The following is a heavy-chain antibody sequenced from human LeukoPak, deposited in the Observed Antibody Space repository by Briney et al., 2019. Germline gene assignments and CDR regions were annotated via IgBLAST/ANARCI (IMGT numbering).Heavy chain of an antibody. Sequence: GASVKVSCKASGYSFTSYGFNWVRQAHGQGLEWMGWMSAYNGKTNYAHSLQGRVTVTADTSTSTAYMELRSLRSEDTAVYYCARESYGSGSNVWGQGTTVTVSS. V-gene: IGHV1-18*01. D-gene: IGHD3-10*01. CDR2: MSAYNGKT. CDR1: GYSFTSYG. J-gene: IGHJ6*02. CDR3: ARESYGSGSNV.